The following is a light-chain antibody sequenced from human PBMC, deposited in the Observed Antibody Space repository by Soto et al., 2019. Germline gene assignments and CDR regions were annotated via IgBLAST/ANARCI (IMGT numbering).Light chain of an antibody. V-gene: IGLV6-57*04. CDR3: QSYDSSNPLVV. CDR1: SGSIASNF. J-gene: IGLJ2*01. Sequence: NFILTQPHSVSESPGKTVTISCTRSSGSIASNFVQWYQQRPGGAPTTVLYEDNQRPSGVPDRFSVSIDSSSNSASLTISGLKTEDEADYYCQSYDSSNPLVVFGGGTKVTVL. CDR2: EDN.